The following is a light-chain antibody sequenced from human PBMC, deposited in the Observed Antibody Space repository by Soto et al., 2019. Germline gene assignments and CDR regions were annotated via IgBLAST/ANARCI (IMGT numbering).Light chain of an antibody. CDR1: SSDVGGYNY. J-gene: IGLJ1*01. Sequence: QSVLTQPASVSGSPGQSITISCTGTSSDVGGYNYVSWYQQHPGKAPKLMIYDVSNRPSGVSNRFSGSKSGNTASLTISRLQAEDEADYYCSSYTSSSTLEVFGTGSKVTV. CDR3: SSYTSSSTLEV. V-gene: IGLV2-14*01. CDR2: DVS.